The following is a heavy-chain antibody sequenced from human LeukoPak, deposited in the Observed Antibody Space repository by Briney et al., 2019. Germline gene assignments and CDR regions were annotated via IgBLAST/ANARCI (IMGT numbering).Heavy chain of an antibody. CDR2: IIPIFGTA. V-gene: IGHV1-69*05. D-gene: IGHD2-2*01. J-gene: IGHJ5*02. Sequence: SVKVSCKASGGTFSSYAISWVRQAPGQGLEWMGRIIPIFGTANYAQKFQDRVTITTDESTSTAYMELSSLRSEDAAVYYCARDCSSTSCYGPPTGWFDPWGQGTLVTVSS. CDR1: GGTFSSYA. CDR3: ARDCSSTSCYGPPTGWFDP.